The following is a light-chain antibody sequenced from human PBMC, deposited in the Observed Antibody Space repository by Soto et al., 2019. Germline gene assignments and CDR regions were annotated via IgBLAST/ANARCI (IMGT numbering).Light chain of an antibody. Sequence: DIQMTQSPSTLSASVGDRVTITCRASQSITPWLAWYQQKPGKVPKLLIYQASSLESGVPLRFSGSGSGTEFTLTISSLQSEDFAVYYCQQYNNWPPITFGQGTRLEIK. V-gene: IGKV1-5*03. J-gene: IGKJ5*01. CDR1: QSITPW. CDR2: QAS. CDR3: QQYNNWPPIT.